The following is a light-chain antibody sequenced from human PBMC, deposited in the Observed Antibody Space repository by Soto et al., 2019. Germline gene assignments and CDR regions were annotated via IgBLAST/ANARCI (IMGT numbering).Light chain of an antibody. CDR2: DAS. CDR3: QQRSNWPELT. Sequence: EIVLTQSPATLSLSPGERATLSCRASQSVSSYLAWYQQKPGQAPRLLIYDASNRATGIPARFSGSASGTDVTLTISSLEPEDFAVYYCQQRSNWPELTFGGGTKVEIK. J-gene: IGKJ4*01. CDR1: QSVSSY. V-gene: IGKV3-11*01.